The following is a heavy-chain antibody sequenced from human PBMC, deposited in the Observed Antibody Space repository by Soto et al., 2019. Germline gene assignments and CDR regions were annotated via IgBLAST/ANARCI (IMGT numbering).Heavy chain of an antibody. CDR2: IYSGGST. CDR3: ARAYSGWFGKYFQH. V-gene: IGHV3-66*01. D-gene: IGHD3-10*01. Sequence: GESLKISCAASGFTVSSNYMSWVRQAPGKGLEWVSVIYSGGSTYYADSVKGRFTISRDNSKNTLYLQMNSLRAEDTAVYYCARAYSGWFGKYFQHWGQGTLVTVSS. J-gene: IGHJ1*01. CDR1: GFTVSSNY.